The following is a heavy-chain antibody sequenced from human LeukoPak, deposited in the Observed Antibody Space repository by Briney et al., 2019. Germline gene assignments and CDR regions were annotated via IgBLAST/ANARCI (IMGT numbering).Heavy chain of an antibody. CDR3: ARDGNHYDSSGYYYSYFDY. CDR1: GFTFSSYA. CDR2: ISYDGSNK. J-gene: IGHJ4*02. Sequence: PGGSLRLSCAASGFTFSSYAMHWVRQAPGKGLEWVAVISYDGSNKYYADSVKGRFTISRDNSKNTLYLQMNSLRAEDTAVYYCARDGNHYDSSGYYYSYFDYWGQGTLVTVSS. D-gene: IGHD3-22*01. V-gene: IGHV3-30-3*01.